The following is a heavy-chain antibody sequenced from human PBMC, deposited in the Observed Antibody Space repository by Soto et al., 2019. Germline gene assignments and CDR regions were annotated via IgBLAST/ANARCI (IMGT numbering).Heavy chain of an antibody. J-gene: IGHJ3*02. CDR2: IYPGDSDT. Sequence: GGCLKNFCKGFWYSFTHHLIGWVGPVPGKGLEWMGIIYPGDSDTRYSPSFQGQVTISADKSISTAYLQWSSLKASDTAMYYCARHGMGWGQSDAFDIWGQGTMVTVSS. CDR1: WYSFTHHL. CDR3: ARHGMGWGQSDAFDI. D-gene: IGHD2-21*02. V-gene: IGHV5-51*01.